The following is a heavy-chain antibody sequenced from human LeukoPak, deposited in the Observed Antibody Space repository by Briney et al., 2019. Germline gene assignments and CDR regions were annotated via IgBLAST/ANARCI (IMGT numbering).Heavy chain of an antibody. V-gene: IGHV1-18*01. CDR1: GYTFTSYG. D-gene: IGHD4-17*01. CDR2: ISAYNGNT. J-gene: IGHJ4*02. Sequence: GASVKVSCKASGYTFTSYGISWVRQAPGQGLEWMGWISAYNGNTNYAQKLQGRVTMTTDTSTSTAYMELRSLRSDDTAVYYCARDWRDYGDYESDYWGQGTLVTVSS. CDR3: ARDWRDYGDYESDY.